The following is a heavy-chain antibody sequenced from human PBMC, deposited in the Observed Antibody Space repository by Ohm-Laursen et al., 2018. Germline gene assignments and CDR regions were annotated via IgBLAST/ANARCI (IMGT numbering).Heavy chain of an antibody. CDR3: ARDPQYSGSYYRYFQH. V-gene: IGHV3-23*01. D-gene: IGHD1-26*01. J-gene: IGHJ1*01. CDR1: GFTVSTNY. Sequence: SLRLSCAASGFTVSTNYMTWVRQAPGKGLEWVSAISGSGGSTYYADSVKGRFTISRDNSKNTLYLQMNSLRAEDTAVYYCARDPQYSGSYYRYFQHWGQGTLVTVSS. CDR2: ISGSGGST.